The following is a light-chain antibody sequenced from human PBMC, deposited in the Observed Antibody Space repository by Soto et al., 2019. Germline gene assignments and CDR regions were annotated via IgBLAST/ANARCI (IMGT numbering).Light chain of an antibody. J-gene: IGKJ1*01. V-gene: IGKV3-20*01. CDR3: QQYGTSPQT. CDR1: QSVSSNS. CDR2: GAS. Sequence: IVLTQSPGTLSLSPGERATLSCRASQSVSSNSLAWYQQKPGQAPRLVIYGASTRATGFPDRFTGSGSGTDFTLTISRLEPEDFAVYYCQQYGTSPQTFGQGTKVDI.